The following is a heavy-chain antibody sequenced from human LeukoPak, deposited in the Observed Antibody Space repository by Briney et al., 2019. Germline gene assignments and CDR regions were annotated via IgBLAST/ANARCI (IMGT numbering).Heavy chain of an antibody. Sequence: PGGSLRLSCAASGFTFSSYSMNWVRQAPGKGLEWVSYISSSSSTIYYADSVKGRFTISRDNAKNSLYLQMNSLRDEDTAVYYCAREVRPSFYDYVWGSYRLGYYYYGMDVWGQGTTVTVSS. CDR1: GFTFSSYS. CDR3: AREVRPSFYDYVWGSYRLGYYYYGMDV. CDR2: ISSSSSTI. J-gene: IGHJ6*02. V-gene: IGHV3-48*02. D-gene: IGHD3-16*02.